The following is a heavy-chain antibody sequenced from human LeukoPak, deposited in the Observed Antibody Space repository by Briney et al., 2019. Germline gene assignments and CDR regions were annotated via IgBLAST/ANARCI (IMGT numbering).Heavy chain of an antibody. D-gene: IGHD2-21*02. Sequence: GGSLRLSCAASGFTFSNFWMNWVRQAPGKGLEWVSYISSSSSTIYYADSVKGRFTISRDNAKNSLYLQMNSLRAEDTAVYYCARGLLRRAGPFDYWGQGTLVTVSS. CDR3: ARGLLRRAGPFDY. CDR1: GFTFSNFW. V-gene: IGHV3-48*01. J-gene: IGHJ4*02. CDR2: ISSSSSTI.